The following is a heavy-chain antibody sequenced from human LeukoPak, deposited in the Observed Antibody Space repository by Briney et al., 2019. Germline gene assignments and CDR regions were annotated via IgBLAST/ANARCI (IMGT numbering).Heavy chain of an antibody. CDR1: GGSISSYY. CDR3: ARDVGYCSGGSCCANWFDP. J-gene: IGHJ5*02. D-gene: IGHD2-15*01. V-gene: IGHV4-59*01. CDR2: IYYNGST. Sequence: SETLSLTCTVSGGSISSYYWSWIRQPPGKRLEWIGYIYYNGSTNYNPSLKSRVTISVDTSKNQFSLKLSSVTAADTAVYYCARDVGYCSGGSCCANWFDPWGQGTLVTVSS.